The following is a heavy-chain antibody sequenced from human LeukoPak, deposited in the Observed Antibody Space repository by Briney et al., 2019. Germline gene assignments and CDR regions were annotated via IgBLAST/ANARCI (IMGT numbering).Heavy chain of an antibody. V-gene: IGHV4-59*11. J-gene: IGHJ3*02. CDR2: ISYIGTT. Sequence: PSETLSLTCAVSGDSFSSHYWTWIRQPPGRGLEWVGYISYIGTTNYNPSLKSRVTISIDTSKNQFSLKLSSVTTADTAVYYCARDLVTVTKGFDIWGLGTMVSVSS. CDR1: GDSFSSHY. CDR3: ARDLVTVTKGFDI. D-gene: IGHD4-17*01.